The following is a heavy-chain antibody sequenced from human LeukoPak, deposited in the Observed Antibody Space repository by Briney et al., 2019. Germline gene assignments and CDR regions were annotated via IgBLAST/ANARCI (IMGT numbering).Heavy chain of an antibody. D-gene: IGHD6-6*01. V-gene: IGHV3-33*01. CDR2: IWYDGSNK. CDR1: GFTFSSYG. CDR3: TTLDEYSSSSDLFDY. Sequence: GGSLRLSCAASGFTFSSYGMHWVRQAPGKGLEWVAVIWYDGSNKYYADSVKGRFTISRDNSKNTLYLQMNSLRAEDTAVYYCTTLDEYSSSSDLFDYWAREPWSPSPQ. J-gene: IGHJ4*02.